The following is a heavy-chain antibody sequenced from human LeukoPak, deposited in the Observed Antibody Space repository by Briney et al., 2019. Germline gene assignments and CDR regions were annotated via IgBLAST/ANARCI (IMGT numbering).Heavy chain of an antibody. J-gene: IGHJ6*02. CDR1: GFTFSKYG. CDR2: ISYDGSNK. Sequence: GGSLRLSCAASGFTFSKYGMHWVRQAPGKGLEWVAVISYDGSNKYYADSVKGRFTISRDNSKNTLYLQMNSLRAEDTAVYYCAKRTYYYGSGTYENGMDVWGPGTTVTVSS. D-gene: IGHD3-10*01. V-gene: IGHV3-30*18. CDR3: AKRTYYYGSGTYENGMDV.